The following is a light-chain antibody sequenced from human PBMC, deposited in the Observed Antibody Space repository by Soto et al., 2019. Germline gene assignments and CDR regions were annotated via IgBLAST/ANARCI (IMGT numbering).Light chain of an antibody. V-gene: IGKV1-39*01. J-gene: IGKJ5*01. CDR1: HNINTY. CDR2: AAS. CDR3: QLSDSSLT. Sequence: DIQMTQSPSSLSASVGDRVAITCRASHNINTYLNWYQQRPGKAPRLLIYAASSVQGGVPSRFSGSGSGTDFTLTISSLQPEDSATYYCQLSDSSLTFGQGTRLEIE.